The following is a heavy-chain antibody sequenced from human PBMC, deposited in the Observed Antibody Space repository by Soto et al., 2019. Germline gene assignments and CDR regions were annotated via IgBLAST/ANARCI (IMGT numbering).Heavy chain of an antibody. V-gene: IGHV4-34*01. J-gene: IGHJ4*02. CDR2: INHSGST. CDR1: GGSFSGYY. Sequence: PSETLSLTCAVYGGSFSGYYWSWIRQPPGKGLEWIGEINHSGSTNYNPSLKSRVTISVDTSKNQFSLKLSSVTAADTAVYYCARGRFRGASSGRIAYWGERPLVTACS. D-gene: IGHD3-22*01. CDR3: ARGRFRGASSGRIAY.